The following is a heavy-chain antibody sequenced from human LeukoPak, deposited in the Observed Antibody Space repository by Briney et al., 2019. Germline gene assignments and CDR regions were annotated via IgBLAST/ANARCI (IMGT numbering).Heavy chain of an antibody. CDR2: INPNTGGT. CDR3: ARVYSMTVVDRRAYSLAY. J-gene: IGHJ4*02. Sequence: GASVKVSCKTAGYTFTGYYLHWVRQSPGQGLEWMGRINPNTGGTNFAQMFQGRVTVTRDTSINTAYMELSRLRSDDTAVYYCARVYSMTVVDRRAYSLAYWGQGTLVTVSS. V-gene: IGHV1-2*02. CDR1: GYTFTGYY. D-gene: IGHD3-22*01.